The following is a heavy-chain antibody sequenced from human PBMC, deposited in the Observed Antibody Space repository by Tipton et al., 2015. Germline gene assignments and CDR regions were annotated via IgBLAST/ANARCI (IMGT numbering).Heavy chain of an antibody. D-gene: IGHD6-19*01. Sequence: TLSLTCTVSGGSFNHSPYYWGWIRQPPGKGLEWIGSIYYSGNTYYNPSLKSRVTISVDTSKNQFSLKVNSVTAADTAVYYCARLRGIAVAETRFDYWGQGTLVTVSS. CDR2: IYYSGNT. CDR3: ARLRGIAVAETRFDY. J-gene: IGHJ4*02. V-gene: IGHV4-39*01. CDR1: GGSFNHSPYY.